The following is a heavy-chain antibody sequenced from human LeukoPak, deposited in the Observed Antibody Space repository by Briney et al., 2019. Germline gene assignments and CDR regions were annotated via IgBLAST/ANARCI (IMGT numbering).Heavy chain of an antibody. CDR3: AVVRFLEWITYGMDV. V-gene: IGHV1-2*02. Sequence: ASVKVSCKASGYTFTGYYMHWVRQAPGQGLEWMGWINPNSGGTNYAQKFQGRVTMTRDTSISTAHMELSRLRSDDTAVYYCAVVRFLEWITYGMDVWGQGTTVTVSS. J-gene: IGHJ6*02. D-gene: IGHD3-3*01. CDR1: GYTFTGYY. CDR2: INPNSGGT.